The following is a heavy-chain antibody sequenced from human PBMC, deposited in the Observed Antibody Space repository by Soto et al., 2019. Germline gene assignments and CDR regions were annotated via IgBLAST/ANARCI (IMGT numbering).Heavy chain of an antibody. CDR3: ARGYGDYVSDY. CDR2: IYYSGST. D-gene: IGHD4-17*01. CDR1: GGSISSYY. J-gene: IGHJ4*02. Sequence: QVQLQESGPGLVKPSETLSLTCTVSGGSISSYYWNWIRQPPGKGLEWIGYIYYSGSTNYNPSLKRRVTISVDTSKNQFSLKLSSVTAADTAVYYWARGYGDYVSDYWGQGTLVTVSS. V-gene: IGHV4-59*01.